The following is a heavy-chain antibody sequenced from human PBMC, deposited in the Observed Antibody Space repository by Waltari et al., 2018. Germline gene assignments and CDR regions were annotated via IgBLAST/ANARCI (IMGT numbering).Heavy chain of an antibody. D-gene: IGHD6-6*01. CDR1: GFTVSTSA. J-gene: IGHJ3*02. Sequence: EMHVLESGGGLVQPEGSLRLSCAASGFTVSTSAMTWARQAPGKGLEWVTGIRASGRSTYYADSVRGRFTISRDNSNNMVYVQMDSLRVEDTALYYCAKGGTSYRLFEIWGRGTLVTVSS. V-gene: IGHV3-23*01. CDR2: IRASGRST. CDR3: AKGGTSYRLFEI.